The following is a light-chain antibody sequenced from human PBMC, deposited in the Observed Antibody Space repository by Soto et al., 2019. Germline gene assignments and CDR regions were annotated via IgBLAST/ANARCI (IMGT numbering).Light chain of an antibody. J-gene: IGKJ4*01. Sequence: EIVLTQSPATLSLSPGERATLSCRASQSVTNSLAWYQQKPGQAPRLLVYDASNRATGIPTRFSGSGSGTDFTLTISNLEPEDFAVYYCQQHISWPLTFGGGTNVDIK. V-gene: IGKV3-11*01. CDR2: DAS. CDR3: QQHISWPLT. CDR1: QSVTNS.